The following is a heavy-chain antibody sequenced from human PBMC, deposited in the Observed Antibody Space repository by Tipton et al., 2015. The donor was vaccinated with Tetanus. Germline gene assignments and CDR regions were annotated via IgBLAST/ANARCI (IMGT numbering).Heavy chain of an antibody. J-gene: IGHJ4*02. D-gene: IGHD3-22*01. CDR1: GFTFSSYA. CDR2: ISYDGSNK. V-gene: IGHV3-30*04. CDR3: AKGTYYYDSSGYYFFDY. Sequence: SLRLSCAASGFTFSSYAMRWVRQAPGKGLEWVAVISYDGSNKYYADSVKGRFTISRDNSKNTLYLQMNSLRAEDTAVYYCAKGTYYYDSSGYYFFDYWGQGTLVTVSA.